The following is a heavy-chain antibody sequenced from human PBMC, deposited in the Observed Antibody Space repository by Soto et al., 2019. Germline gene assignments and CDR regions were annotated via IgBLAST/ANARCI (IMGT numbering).Heavy chain of an antibody. J-gene: IGHJ4*02. V-gene: IGHV3-53*01. CDR1: GFTVSSNY. D-gene: IGHD4-17*01. CDR2: IYSGGST. CDR3: ARARRYGDYVF. Sequence: EVQLVESGGGLIQPGGSLSLACAASGFTVSSNYMSWVRQAPGKGLEWVSVIYSGGSTYYADSVKGRFTISRDNSKNTLYLQMNSLRAEDTAVYYCARARRYGDYVFWGQGTLVTVSS.